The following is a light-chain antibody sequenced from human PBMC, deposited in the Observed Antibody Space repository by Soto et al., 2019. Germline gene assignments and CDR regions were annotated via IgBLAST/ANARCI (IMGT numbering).Light chain of an antibody. CDR2: GAS. Sequence: EIVLTQSPGTLSLSPGERATLSCRASQSVSSSYLAWYQQKSGQAPMLLIYGASSRATGIPDRFSGSGSGTDFTLTINRLEPEDFAVYYCQRYGSSPQTFGQGTKLEIK. V-gene: IGKV3-20*01. CDR3: QRYGSSPQT. J-gene: IGKJ2*01. CDR1: QSVSSSY.